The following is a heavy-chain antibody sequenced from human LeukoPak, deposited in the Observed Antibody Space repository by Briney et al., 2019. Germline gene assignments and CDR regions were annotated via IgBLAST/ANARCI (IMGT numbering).Heavy chain of an antibody. V-gene: IGHV1-18*01. CDR3: ARRGLGTTQRYFEY. CDR1: GYTSTDYD. CDR2: ISAYNGHT. D-gene: IGHD1-7*01. J-gene: IGHJ4*02. Sequence: ASVKVSCKASGYTSTDYDITWVRQAPGQGLEWMGWISAYNGHTNYAQKLQGRITVTTDTSTSTSYMELRSLRSDDTAVYYCARRGLGTTQRYFEYWGQGTLVIVSS.